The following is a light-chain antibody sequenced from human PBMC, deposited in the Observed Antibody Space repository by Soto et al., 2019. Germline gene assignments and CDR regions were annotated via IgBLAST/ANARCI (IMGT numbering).Light chain of an antibody. CDR2: VAS. CDR3: QKYNSAPWT. CDR1: QGIRNY. Sequence: DIQMTQSPSSLYESVGDRVTITCRASQGIRNYLAWSQQQPGKVPKLLIYVASTLQSGVPSRFSGSGSGTDFTRTISSLQPEDVATYYCQKYNSAPWTFGQGTKVEIK. V-gene: IGKV1-27*01. J-gene: IGKJ1*01.